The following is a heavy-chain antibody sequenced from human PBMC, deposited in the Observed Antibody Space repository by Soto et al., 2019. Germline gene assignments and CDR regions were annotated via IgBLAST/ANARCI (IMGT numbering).Heavy chain of an antibody. Sequence: EVQLLESGGDLVQPGGSLRLSCAASGFTFSSYAMNWVRQAPGKGLERVSTIRTSVGDTYYAASVKGQFTISRDNSKSTVYLHLNSLRAEDTAIYYCAKDPTYDYGYFDSWGQGTLVTVSS. J-gene: IGHJ4*02. CDR3: AKDPTYDYGYFDS. D-gene: IGHD4-17*01. V-gene: IGHV3-23*01. CDR2: IRTSVGDT. CDR1: GFTFSSYA.